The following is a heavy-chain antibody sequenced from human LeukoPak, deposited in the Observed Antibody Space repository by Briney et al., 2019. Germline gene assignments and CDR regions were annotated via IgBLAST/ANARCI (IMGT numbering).Heavy chain of an antibody. V-gene: IGHV3-23*01. CDR1: GFTFSGYA. D-gene: IGHD3-10*01. J-gene: IGHJ4*02. CDR2: VSAGGGST. Sequence: GGSLRLSCAASGFTFSGYAMTWVRQAPGKGLEWVSTVSAGGGSTYYADSVKGRFTISRDNPKNTLHLQMNSQRAEDTAVYYCAKRLYGSGGYYQFDYWGQGTLVTVSS. CDR3: AKRLYGSGGYYQFDY.